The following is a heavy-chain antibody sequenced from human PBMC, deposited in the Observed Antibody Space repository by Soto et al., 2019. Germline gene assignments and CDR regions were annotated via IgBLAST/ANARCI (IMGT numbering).Heavy chain of an antibody. Sequence: QVQLVQSGAEVRKPGSSVNVSCKASGDTFTSYAISWVRQAPGQGLEWMGQIIPMFGTTNYALKFQGSVTYTADKSTRTDYMELSSVTTEDTAVEDCAREGYQDISGYYTGGLDPWGQGTLVTVSS. CDR1: GDTFTSYA. D-gene: IGHD3-22*01. J-gene: IGHJ5*02. CDR3: AREGYQDISGYYTGGLDP. V-gene: IGHV1-69*06. CDR2: IIPMFGTT.